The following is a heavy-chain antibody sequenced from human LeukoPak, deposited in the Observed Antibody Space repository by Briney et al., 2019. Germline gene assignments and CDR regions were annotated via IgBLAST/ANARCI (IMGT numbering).Heavy chain of an antibody. Sequence: GGSLRLSCAASGFTFSSYGMHWVRQAPGKGLEWVAFIRYDGSNKYYADSVKGRFTISRDNSKNTLYLQMNSLRAEDTAVYYCARAGDIVVVPSAFDDWSQGSLVTASS. CDR2: IRYDGSNK. V-gene: IGHV3-30*02. CDR1: GFTFSSYG. D-gene: IGHD2-2*01. CDR3: ARAGDIVVVPSAFDD. J-gene: IGHJ4*01.